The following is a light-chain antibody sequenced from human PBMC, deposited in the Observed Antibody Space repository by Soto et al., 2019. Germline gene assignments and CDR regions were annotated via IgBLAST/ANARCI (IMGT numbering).Light chain of an antibody. CDR1: SSNIGAGYD. V-gene: IGLV1-40*01. CDR2: GNS. CDR3: QPYDSSLSGYV. Sequence: QALLTHPPSVSGAPGQRVTISCTGSSSNIGAGYDVHWYQQLPGTAPKLLIYGNSNRPSGVPDRFSGSKSGTSASLAITGLQAEDEADYYCQPYDSSLSGYVFGTGTKVTVL. J-gene: IGLJ1*01.